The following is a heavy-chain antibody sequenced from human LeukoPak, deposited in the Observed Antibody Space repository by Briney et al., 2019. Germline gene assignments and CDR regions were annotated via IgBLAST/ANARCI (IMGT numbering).Heavy chain of an antibody. D-gene: IGHD6-13*01. CDR3: AKGPGLGAGKRYLDL. CDR1: GFMFNDYA. CDR2: ISWNSGNM. J-gene: IGHJ2*01. Sequence: PGRSLRLSCAPSGFMFNDYALHWVRQAPGKGLEWVSSISWNSGNMYYVDSVKGRFTISRDNAKNSLSLQMNNLKPEDTALYYCAKGPGLGAGKRYLDLWGRGTLVIVSS. V-gene: IGHV3-9*01.